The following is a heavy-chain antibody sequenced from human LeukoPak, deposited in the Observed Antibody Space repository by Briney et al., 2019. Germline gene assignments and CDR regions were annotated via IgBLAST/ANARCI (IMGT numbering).Heavy chain of an antibody. CDR3: ARVNDDFWSGYPRGYYYYMDV. D-gene: IGHD3-3*01. Sequence: GGSLRLSCAASGFTFSSYGMHWVRQAPGKGLEWVSSISSSSSYIYYADSVKGRFTISRDNAKNSLYLQMNSLRAEDTAVYYCARVNDDFWSGYPRGYYYYMDVWGKGTTVTVSS. CDR2: ISSSSSYI. CDR1: GFTFSSYG. V-gene: IGHV3-21*01. J-gene: IGHJ6*03.